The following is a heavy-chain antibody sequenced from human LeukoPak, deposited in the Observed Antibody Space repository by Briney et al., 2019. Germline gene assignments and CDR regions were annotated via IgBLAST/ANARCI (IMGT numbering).Heavy chain of an antibody. CDR1: GYTFTSYS. V-gene: IGHV1-18*01. CDR3: ARGPSSGWHKADY. CDR2: ISSYNGNT. Sequence: ASVKVSCKASGYTFTSYSINWVRQAPGQGLEWMGWISSYNGNTNYAQKLQGRVTTTTNTSTSTAYMELRSLRSDDTAVYYCARGPSSGWHKADYWGQGTLVTVSS. D-gene: IGHD6-19*01. J-gene: IGHJ4*02.